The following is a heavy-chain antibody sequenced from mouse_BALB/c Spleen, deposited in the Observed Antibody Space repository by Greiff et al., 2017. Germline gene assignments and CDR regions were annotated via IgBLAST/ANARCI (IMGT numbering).Heavy chain of an antibody. Sequence: EVQVVESGGGLVQPGGSLKLSCAASGFTFSSYTMSWVRQTPEKRLEWVAYISNGGGSTYYPDTVKGRFTISRDNAKNTLYLQMSSLKSEDTAMYYCARAGYGYGGFDYWGQGTTLTVSS. CDR1: GFTFSSYT. J-gene: IGHJ2*01. CDR3: ARAGYGYGGFDY. V-gene: IGHV5-12-2*01. D-gene: IGHD2-2*01. CDR2: ISNGGGST.